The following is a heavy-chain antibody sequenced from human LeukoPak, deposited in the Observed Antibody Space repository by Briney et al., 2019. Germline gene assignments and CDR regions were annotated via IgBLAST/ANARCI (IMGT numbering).Heavy chain of an antibody. CDR1: GFNFSNYS. CDR2: INSGSLFR. CDR3: ARASFYNSGRIFDS. D-gene: IGHD2/OR15-2a*01. V-gene: IGHV3-21*01. J-gene: IGHJ4*02. Sequence: GSLRLSCAASGFNFSNYSLNWVRQAPGKGLEWVSSINSGSLFRYYADAVQGRFSISRDNAKNSLYLQMNSLRAEDTAIYYCARASFYNSGRIFDSWGQGILVTVSS.